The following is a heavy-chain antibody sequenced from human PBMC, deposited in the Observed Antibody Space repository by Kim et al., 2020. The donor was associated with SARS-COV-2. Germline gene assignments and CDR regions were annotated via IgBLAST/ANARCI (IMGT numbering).Heavy chain of an antibody. CDR1: GGSFSGYY. Sequence: SETLSLTCAVYGGSFSGYYWSWIRQPPGKGLEWIGEINHSGSTNYNPSLKSRVTISVDTSKNQFSLKLSSVTAADTAVYYCASHAGYCSGGSCMRHAFDIWGQGTMVTVSS. V-gene: IGHV4-34*01. J-gene: IGHJ3*02. D-gene: IGHD2-15*01. CDR3: ASHAGYCSGGSCMRHAFDI. CDR2: INHSGST.